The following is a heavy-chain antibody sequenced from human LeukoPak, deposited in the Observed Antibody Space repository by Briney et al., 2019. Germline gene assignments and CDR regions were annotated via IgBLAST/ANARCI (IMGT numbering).Heavy chain of an antibody. D-gene: IGHD3-22*01. J-gene: IGHJ4*02. CDR2: IYYSGST. CDR1: GGSVSSYY. Sequence: SETLSLTCTVSGGSVSSYYWNWIRQPPGKGLEWIGYIYYSGSTNYNPSLKSRVTISVDTSKNQFSLKLSSVTAADTAVYYCARHGALPRAHYYDSSGPYYFDYWGQGTLVTVSS. V-gene: IGHV4-59*08. CDR3: ARHGALPRAHYYDSSGPYYFDY.